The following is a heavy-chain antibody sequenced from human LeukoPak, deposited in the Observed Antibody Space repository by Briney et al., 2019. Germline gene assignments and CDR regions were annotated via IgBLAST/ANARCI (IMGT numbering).Heavy chain of an antibody. J-gene: IGHJ4*02. V-gene: IGHV3-74*01. Sequence: PGGSLRLSCAASGFTFSSYWMHWVRQAPGKGLVWVSRINRDGSSTSYADSVKGRFTISRDNAKNTLYLQMNSLRAEDTAVYYCAREGVLRYFDWFGDYFDYWGQGTLVTVSS. CDR2: INRDGSST. D-gene: IGHD3-9*01. CDR3: AREGVLRYFDWFGDYFDY. CDR1: GFTFSSYW.